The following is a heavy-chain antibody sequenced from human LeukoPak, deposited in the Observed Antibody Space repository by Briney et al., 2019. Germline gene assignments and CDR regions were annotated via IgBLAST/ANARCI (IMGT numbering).Heavy chain of an antibody. J-gene: IGHJ3*02. V-gene: IGHV3-48*03. D-gene: IGHD3-10*01. CDR3: ATPGGMVRGQIDAFDI. CDR1: GSTFSSYE. CDR2: ISSSGTTI. Sequence: GGSLRLSCAASGSTFSSYEMNWVRQAPGKGLEWFSHISSSGTTIYYADSVKGRLTISRDKAKNSLYLQMNSRRAEDTCVYYLATPGGMVRGQIDAFDIWGQGTMVTVSS.